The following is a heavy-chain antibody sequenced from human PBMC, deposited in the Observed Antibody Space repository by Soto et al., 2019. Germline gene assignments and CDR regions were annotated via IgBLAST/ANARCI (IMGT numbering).Heavy chain of an antibody. CDR1: GGSISSYY. V-gene: IGHV4-59*08. J-gene: IGHJ5*02. Sequence: SETLSLTCTVSGGSISSYYWSWIRQPPGKGLEWIGYIYYSGSTNYNPSLKSRVTISVDTSKNQFSLKLSSVTAADTAVYYCARHGYSYGLGWFDPWGQGTLVTVSS. CDR3: ARHGYSYGLGWFDP. D-gene: IGHD5-18*01. CDR2: IYYSGST.